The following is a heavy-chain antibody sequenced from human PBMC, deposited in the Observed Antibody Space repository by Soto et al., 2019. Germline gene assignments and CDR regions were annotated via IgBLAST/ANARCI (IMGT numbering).Heavy chain of an antibody. CDR3: ARGINDYYDGTGPSWDDAFDI. CDR2: SIPTFGTT. Sequence: QVQLVQSGAEVKRPGSSVKVSCKTSGGLFSSYAISWVRQAPGQGLEWMGGSIPTFGTTVYAQNFQGRVSSTADRCTGTAYLELRGLRSQDTAVYYGARGINDYYDGTGPSWDDAFDIWGQGTMVTVSS. CDR1: GGLFSSYA. D-gene: IGHD3-22*01. J-gene: IGHJ3*02. V-gene: IGHV1-69*06.